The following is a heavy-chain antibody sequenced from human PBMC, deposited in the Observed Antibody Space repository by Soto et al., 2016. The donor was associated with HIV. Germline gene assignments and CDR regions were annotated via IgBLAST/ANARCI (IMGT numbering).Heavy chain of an antibody. CDR3: ARDRPAYGDFDF. CDR2: IYKSGKP. CDR1: GDSINSGAFY. D-gene: IGHD4-17*01. J-gene: IGHJ4*02. V-gene: IGHV4-61*02. Sequence: QVQLQESGPGLVKPSQTLSLTCTVSGDSINSGAFYWSWIRQPAGKGLEWIGRIYKSGKPTYTPSLRSRVTISVDTSNNQFFLNLRSVTAADTAVYYCARDRPAYGDFDFWGQGILVTSPQ.